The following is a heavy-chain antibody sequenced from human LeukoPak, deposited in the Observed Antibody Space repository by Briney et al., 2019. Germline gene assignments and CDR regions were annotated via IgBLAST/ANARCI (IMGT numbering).Heavy chain of an antibody. CDR1: GGSISSSSYY. CDR2: IYYSGST. V-gene: IGHV4-39*01. J-gene: IGHJ3*02. CDR3: AHYCSGGSCYSSRGAFDI. D-gene: IGHD2-15*01. Sequence: SETLSLTCTVSGGSISSSSYYWGWMRQPPGKGLEGFGSIYYSGSTYYNPSLKSRVTISGDTSKNQFSLKLSSVTAADTAVYYCAHYCSGGSCYSSRGAFDIWGQGTMVTVSS.